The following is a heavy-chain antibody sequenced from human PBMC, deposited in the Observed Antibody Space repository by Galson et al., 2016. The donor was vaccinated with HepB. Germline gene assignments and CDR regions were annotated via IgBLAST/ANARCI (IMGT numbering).Heavy chain of an antibody. J-gene: IGHJ4*02. Sequence: QSGAEVKKSGESLKISCKGSGSSFTNYWIGWVRQMPGKGLEWMGSIYPDDSDTRYSPSLQGQVTMSVDKSISTAYLQWSSLKASDSGMYFCARLGLGYCTDGTCFIDNWGPGTLVTISS. D-gene: IGHD2-8*01. CDR3: ARLGLGYCTDGTCFIDN. CDR1: GSSFTNYW. V-gene: IGHV5-51*01. CDR2: IYPDDSDT.